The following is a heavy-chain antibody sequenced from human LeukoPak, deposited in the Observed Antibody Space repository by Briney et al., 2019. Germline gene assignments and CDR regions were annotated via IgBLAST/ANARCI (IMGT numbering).Heavy chain of an antibody. V-gene: IGHV3-21*01. CDR3: VRGTDDGGGTAAIGTAPTDY. J-gene: IGHJ4*02. Sequence: GGSLRLSCAASGFSFSYYTMHWVRQAPGKGLEWVSSITSGSNYMYYADSVKGRFTISRDNSKNTLYLQMDNLRLEDTAVYYCVRGTDDGGGTAAIGTAPTDYWGQGTLVTVSS. CDR2: ITSGSNYM. CDR1: GFSFSYYT. D-gene: IGHD6-13*01.